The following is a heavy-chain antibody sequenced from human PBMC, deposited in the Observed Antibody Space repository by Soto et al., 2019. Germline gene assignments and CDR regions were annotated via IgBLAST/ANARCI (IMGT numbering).Heavy chain of an antibody. CDR2: ISDSGST. CDR3: ARAPSFFDS. Sequence: QVQLQESGPGLVKPSQTLSLTRTVSGGSISGGGYYWSWIRQPPGKGLEWRGYISDSGSTYYNPSLESRIAMSLDTSKNQFSLKLTSVTAADTAVYYCARAPSFFDSWGQGTLVTVSS. J-gene: IGHJ4*02. V-gene: IGHV4-30-4*01. CDR1: GGSISGGGYY. D-gene: IGHD3-16*02.